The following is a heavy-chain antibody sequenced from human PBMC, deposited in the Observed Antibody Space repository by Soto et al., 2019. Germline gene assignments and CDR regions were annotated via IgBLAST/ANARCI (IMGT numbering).Heavy chain of an antibody. CDR1: GGSFSGYY. Sequence: QVQLQQWGAGLLKPSETLSLTCAVYGGSFSGYYWSWIRQPPGKGLEWIGEINHSGSTNYKPSLKSRVTISVDTSNDQFSLKLSSVTAADTAVYYCARGRSLVAAAVTELDYWGQGTLVTVSS. CDR2: INHSGST. CDR3: ARGRSLVAAAVTELDY. V-gene: IGHV4-34*01. D-gene: IGHD6-13*01. J-gene: IGHJ4*02.